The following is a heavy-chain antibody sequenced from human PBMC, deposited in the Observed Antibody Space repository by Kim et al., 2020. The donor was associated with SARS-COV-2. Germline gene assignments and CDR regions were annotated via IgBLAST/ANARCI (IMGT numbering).Heavy chain of an antibody. CDR1: GVSISNDY. CDR2: VYYNWNT. CDR3: PRGRDYPPPHNAFGL. V-gene: IGHV4-59*01. J-gene: IGHJ3*01. D-gene: IGHD3-10*01. Sequence: SETLSLTCTVSGVSISNDYWSWIRQPPGKGLEWIGHVYYNWNTKYNPSVNSRVIILVHTSKNQLSLHLSSVTAVDTAVYFLPRGRDYPPPHNAFGLWGPGTMVAVSS.